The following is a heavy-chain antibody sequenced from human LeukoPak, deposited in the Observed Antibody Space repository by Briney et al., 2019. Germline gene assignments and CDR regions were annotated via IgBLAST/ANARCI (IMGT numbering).Heavy chain of an antibody. V-gene: IGHV4-30-4*01. CDR1: GGSISSGDYY. D-gene: IGHD3-10*01. CDR2: IYYSGST. J-gene: IGHJ1*01. Sequence: SETLSLTCTVSGGSISSGDYYWSWIRQPPGKGLEWIGYIYYSGSTYYNPSLKSRVTISVDTSKNQFSLKLSSVTAADTAVYYWGRWVGGGRCFQHWGQGTLVTVSS. CDR3: GRWVGGGRCFQH.